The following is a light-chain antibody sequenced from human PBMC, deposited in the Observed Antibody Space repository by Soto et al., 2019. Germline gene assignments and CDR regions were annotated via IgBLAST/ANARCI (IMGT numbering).Light chain of an antibody. Sequence: EIVLAQSPGTLSLSPGERATLSCRASQNIISNYLAWYQQKPGQAPRLIIYGASSGATGIPDRFSGSGSGTDFTLAISRLEPEDFAVYYCQQYGNSPWTFGQGTKVEIK. CDR3: QQYGNSPWT. V-gene: IGKV3-20*01. CDR2: GAS. CDR1: QNIISNY. J-gene: IGKJ1*01.